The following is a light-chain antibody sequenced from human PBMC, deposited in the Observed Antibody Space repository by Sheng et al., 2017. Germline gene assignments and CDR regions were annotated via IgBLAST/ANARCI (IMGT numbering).Light chain of an antibody. CDR1: QSVTNN. V-gene: IGKV3-11*01. J-gene: IGKJ3*01. CDR2: DAS. CDR3: QQRGNWPPRT. Sequence: EIVMTQSPATLSVSPGERATLSCRASQSVTNNLAWYQQKPGQAPRLLIFDASNRASGIPARFSGSGYGTHFTLTITNLEPEDFAVYYCQQRGNWPPRTFGPGTKLDFK.